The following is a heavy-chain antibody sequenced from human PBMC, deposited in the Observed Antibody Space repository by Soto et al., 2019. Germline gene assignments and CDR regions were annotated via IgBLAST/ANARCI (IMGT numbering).Heavy chain of an antibody. J-gene: IGHJ3*02. V-gene: IGHV3-23*01. CDR2: ISGSGGRT. CDR3: AKGGYYSLFDI. Sequence: SXRLSWVGSEIPFSSYAMSWVRQTPGKGLEWVSGISGSGGRTYYADSVKGRFTISRDNSNNTLSLQMHILRVEDTAVYFCAKGGYYSLFDIWGQGTTVTV. D-gene: IGHD3-16*01. CDR1: EIPFSSYA.